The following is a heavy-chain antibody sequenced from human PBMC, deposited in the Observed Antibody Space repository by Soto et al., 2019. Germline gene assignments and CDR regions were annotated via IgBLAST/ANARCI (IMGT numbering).Heavy chain of an antibody. CDR1: GGSFSGYY. CDR3: ASGTSRNHYYYYYGMDV. Sequence: ETLSLTCAVYGGSFSGYYWSWIRQPPGKGLEWIGEINHSGSTNYNPSLKSRVTISVDTSKNQFSLKLSSVTAADTAVYYCASGTSRNHYYYYYGMDVWGQGTTVTVSS. D-gene: IGHD2-2*01. CDR2: INHSGST. J-gene: IGHJ6*02. V-gene: IGHV4-34*01.